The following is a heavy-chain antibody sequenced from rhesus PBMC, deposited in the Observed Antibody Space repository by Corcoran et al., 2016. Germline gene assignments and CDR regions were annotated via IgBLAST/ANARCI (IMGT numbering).Heavy chain of an antibody. CDR2: IDPSDSDT. CDR3: AKGDTVGTVTFSFDV. V-gene: IGHV5-2*01. CDR1: GYSFTNYW. D-gene: IGHD5-42*01. Sequence: EVQLVQSGAEVKRPGEALKISCGTSGYSFTNYWISWVRQMPGKGLEWMGAIDPSDSDTRYSPSFQGQVTISVDKSISTAYLQWSSLKASDSATYFCAKGDTVGTVTFSFDVWGRGVLVAVSS. J-gene: IGHJ5-2*02.